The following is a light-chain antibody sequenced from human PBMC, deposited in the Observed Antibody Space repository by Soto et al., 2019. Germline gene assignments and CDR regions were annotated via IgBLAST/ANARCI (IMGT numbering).Light chain of an antibody. Sequence: QSALTKPPSVSGAPGQRVTISCTGSSSNIGAGFDVHWYQQLPGTAPKLLIYGNSNRPSGVPDRFSGSRSGTSASLAITGLQAEDQPDYYCQSSDRSPTGSKAFGRGTKVTVL. CDR1: SSNIGAGFD. V-gene: IGLV1-40*01. J-gene: IGLJ1*01. CDR2: GNS. CDR3: QSSDRSPTGSKA.